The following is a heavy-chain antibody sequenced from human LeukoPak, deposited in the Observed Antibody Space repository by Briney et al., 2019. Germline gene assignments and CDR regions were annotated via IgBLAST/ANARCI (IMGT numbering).Heavy chain of an antibody. V-gene: IGHV3-7*01. CDR2: IKQDGSEK. Sequence: PGGSLRLSCAASGFTFSSYWMSWVRQAPGKGPEWVANIKQDGSEKYYVDSVKGRFTISRDNAKNSLYLQMNSLRAEDTAVYYCARDDYDILTDYWGQGTLVTVSS. D-gene: IGHD3-9*01. CDR3: ARDDYDILTDY. J-gene: IGHJ4*02. CDR1: GFTFSSYW.